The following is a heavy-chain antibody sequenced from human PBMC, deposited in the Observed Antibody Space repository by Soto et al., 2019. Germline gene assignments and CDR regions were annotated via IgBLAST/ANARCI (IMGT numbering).Heavy chain of an antibody. Sequence: QLQLQESGPGLVKPSETLSLTCTVSGGSISSSSYYWGWIRQPPGKGLEWIGSIHYSGSTYYNPSLKSRVTISVDTSKNQFSLKLSSVTAADTAVYYCARLSGYCSNGVCGYYYYGMDVWGQGTTVTDSS. J-gene: IGHJ6*02. D-gene: IGHD2-8*01. CDR1: GGSISSSSYY. V-gene: IGHV4-39*01. CDR3: ARLSGYCSNGVCGYYYYGMDV. CDR2: IHYSGST.